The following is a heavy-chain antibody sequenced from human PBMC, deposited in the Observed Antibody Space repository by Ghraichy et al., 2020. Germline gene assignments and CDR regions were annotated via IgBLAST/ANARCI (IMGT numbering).Heavy chain of an antibody. CDR1: GFTFDDYA. J-gene: IGHJ2*01. D-gene: IGHD3-16*01. CDR2: ISWNSGSI. Sequence: GGSLRLSCAASGFTFDDYAMHWVRQAPGKGLEWVSGISWNSGSIGYADSVKGRFTISRDNAKNSLYLQMNSLRAEDTALYYCAKDMGGVRVVRYFDLWGRGTLVTVSS. V-gene: IGHV3-9*01. CDR3: AKDMGGVRVVRYFDL.